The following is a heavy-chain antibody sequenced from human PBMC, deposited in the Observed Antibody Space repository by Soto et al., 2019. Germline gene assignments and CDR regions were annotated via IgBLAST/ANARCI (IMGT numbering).Heavy chain of an antibody. CDR2: INPNSGGT. J-gene: IGHJ4*02. V-gene: IGHV1-2*06. CDR1: GYTFTGYY. Sequence: ASVKVSCKASGYTFTGYYMHWVRQAPGQGLEWMGRINPNSGGTNYAQKFQGRVTMTRDTSISTAYMELSRLRSDDTAVYYCLPALRGSYRFNYWGQGTLVTVSS. D-gene: IGHD3-16*02. CDR3: LPALRGSYRFNY.